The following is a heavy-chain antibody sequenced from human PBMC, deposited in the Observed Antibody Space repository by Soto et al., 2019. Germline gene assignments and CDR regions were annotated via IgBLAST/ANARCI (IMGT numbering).Heavy chain of an antibody. V-gene: IGHV5-10-1*01. CDR3: ARLTVATIAAAGNGWFDP. D-gene: IGHD6-13*01. J-gene: IGHJ5*02. CDR1: GYSFTSYW. Sequence: ASVKVSCKASGYSFTSYWISWVRQMPGKGLEWMGRIAPSDSYTNYSPSFQGHVTISADKSISTAYLQWSSLKASDTAMYYCARLTVATIAAAGNGWFDPWGQGTLVTVSS. CDR2: IAPSDSYT.